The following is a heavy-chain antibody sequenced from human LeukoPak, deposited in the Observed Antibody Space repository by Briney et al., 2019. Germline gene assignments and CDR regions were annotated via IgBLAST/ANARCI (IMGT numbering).Heavy chain of an antibody. Sequence: PSETLSLTCVASGYSISSGYHWGWIRQPPGEGLEWIGSVYRSGSTYYNPSPKSRVTISVDTSKNQISLKVRSVTAADTAVYYCARENWVFDYWGQGILVTVSS. D-gene: IGHD7-27*01. V-gene: IGHV4-38-2*02. J-gene: IGHJ4*02. CDR1: GYSISSGYH. CDR3: ARENWVFDY. CDR2: VYRSGST.